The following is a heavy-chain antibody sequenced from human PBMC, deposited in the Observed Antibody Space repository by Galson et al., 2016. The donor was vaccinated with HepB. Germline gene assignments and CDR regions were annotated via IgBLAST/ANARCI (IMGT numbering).Heavy chain of an antibody. CDR1: GFSVSSNY. CDR3: AKVRQLAYSYGMDV. Sequence: SLRLSCAASGFSVSSNYIIWVRQAPGKGLEWVSAIYSGGSTYYADAVKGHFTVSRDNPKNTVYLQMNSLRAEDTAVYYCAKVRQLAYSYGMDVWGQGTTVTVSS. V-gene: IGHV3-53*01. D-gene: IGHD6-6*01. CDR2: IYSGGST. J-gene: IGHJ6*02.